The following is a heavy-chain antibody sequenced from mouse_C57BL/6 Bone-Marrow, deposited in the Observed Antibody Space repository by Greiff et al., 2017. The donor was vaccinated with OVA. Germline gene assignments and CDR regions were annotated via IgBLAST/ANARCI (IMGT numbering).Heavy chain of an antibody. CDR1: GYTFTDYY. CDR2: INPNNGGT. CDR3: ARPNYDEGY. Sequence: EVQLQQSGPELVKPGASVKISCKASGYTFTDYYMNWVKQSHGKSLEWIGDINPNNGGTSYNQKFKGKATLTVDKSSSTAYMELRSLTSEDSAVYYCARPNYDEGYWGQGTTLTVSS. D-gene: IGHD2-4*01. V-gene: IGHV1-26*01. J-gene: IGHJ2*01.